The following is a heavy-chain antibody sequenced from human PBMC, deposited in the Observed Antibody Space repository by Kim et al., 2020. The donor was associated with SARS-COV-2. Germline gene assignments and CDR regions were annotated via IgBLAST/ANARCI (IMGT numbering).Heavy chain of an antibody. D-gene: IGHD4-17*01. CDR3: AKDLYGDYSIRFDP. Sequence: ADSVKGRFTISRDNSKNTLYLQMNSLRAEDTAVYYCAKDLYGDYSIRFDPWGQGTLVTVSS. V-gene: IGHV3-23*01. J-gene: IGHJ5*02.